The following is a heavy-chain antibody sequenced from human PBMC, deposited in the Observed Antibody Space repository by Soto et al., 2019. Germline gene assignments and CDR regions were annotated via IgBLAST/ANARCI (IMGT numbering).Heavy chain of an antibody. J-gene: IGHJ5*02. D-gene: IGHD3-22*01. CDR3: AGGRITLRT. V-gene: IGHV3-48*02. CDR2: ISSSSSDI. Sequence: TRVRQAPGKGLEWISYISSSSSDIYYADSVKGRFTISRDNAKKSLYLQMNSLRDEDTAVYYCAGGRITLRTWGQGTPVTVSS.